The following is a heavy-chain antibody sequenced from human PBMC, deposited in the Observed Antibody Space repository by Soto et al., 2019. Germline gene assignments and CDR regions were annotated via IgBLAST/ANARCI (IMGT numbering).Heavy chain of an antibody. Sequence: GESLKISCKGSAYNFTNYWISWVRQMPGKGLEWMGRIDPSDSYTKYSPSFQGHVTISADKSINTAYLKWSSLKASDTAMYYCARKMTTVTNEASDIWGQGTMVTVSS. CDR3: ARKMTTVTNEASDI. D-gene: IGHD4-4*01. CDR2: IDPSDSYT. CDR1: AYNFTNYW. V-gene: IGHV5-10-1*01. J-gene: IGHJ3*02.